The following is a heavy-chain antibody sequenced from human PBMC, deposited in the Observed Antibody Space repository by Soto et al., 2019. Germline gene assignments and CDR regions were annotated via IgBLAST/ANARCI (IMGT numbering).Heavy chain of an antibody. CDR1: GYTFTSYD. CDR2: MNPNSGNT. D-gene: IGHD6-19*01. Sequence: ASVKVSCKASGYTFTSYDINWVRQATGQGLEWMGWMNPNSGNTGYAQKFQGRVTMTRNTSISTAYMELSNLRSEDTAVYYCASIAVAGTPDAFDIWGQGTMVTVSS. CDR3: ASIAVAGTPDAFDI. J-gene: IGHJ3*02. V-gene: IGHV1-8*01.